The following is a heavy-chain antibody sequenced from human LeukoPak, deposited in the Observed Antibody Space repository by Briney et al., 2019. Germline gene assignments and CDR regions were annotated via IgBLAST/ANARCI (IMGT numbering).Heavy chain of an antibody. CDR1: GYIFTGHY. D-gene: IGHD3-16*01. CDR3: AKGFDAADYYWGQGGFDF. CDR2: INPNSGDT. Sequence: ASVKVSCKTSGYIFTGHYLHWVRQAPGQGLEWMGWINPNSGDTNYAQKFQGKISMTADTPTSTAYMELRRLRSDDTAVYYCAKGFDAADYYWGQGGFDFWGQGTKVIVSS. V-gene: IGHV1-2*02. J-gene: IGHJ3*01.